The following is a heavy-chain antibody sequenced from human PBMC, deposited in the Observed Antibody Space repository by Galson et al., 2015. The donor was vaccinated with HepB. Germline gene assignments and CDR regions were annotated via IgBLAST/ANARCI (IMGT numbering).Heavy chain of an antibody. Sequence: SCAASGFTFSSFGMHWVRQAPGKGLEWVAGIWYDGSNKYYADSVTGRFTISRDSSKNTLYLHMSSLRAEDSAVYYCARDALFYSSGWTNWFDPWGQGTLVTVSS. D-gene: IGHD6-19*01. J-gene: IGHJ5*02. V-gene: IGHV3-33*01. CDR1: GFTFSSFG. CDR3: ARDALFYSSGWTNWFDP. CDR2: IWYDGSNK.